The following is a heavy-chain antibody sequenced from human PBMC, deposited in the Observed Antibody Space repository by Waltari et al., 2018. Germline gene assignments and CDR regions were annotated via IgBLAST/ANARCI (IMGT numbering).Heavy chain of an antibody. J-gene: IGHJ4*02. Sequence: QLQLQESGPGLVKASETLSLTCTVSGDSISSSSYYWRWVRQPPGKGLEWIGNMYYSGSTYYNPSLKSRVTISGDTSKSQFSLKLSSVTAADTSMYYCVRHARTTSGGKHFDHWGQGMLVTVSP. D-gene: IGHD2-15*01. CDR1: GDSISSSSYY. CDR2: MYYSGST. V-gene: IGHV4-39*01. CDR3: VRHARTTSGGKHFDH.